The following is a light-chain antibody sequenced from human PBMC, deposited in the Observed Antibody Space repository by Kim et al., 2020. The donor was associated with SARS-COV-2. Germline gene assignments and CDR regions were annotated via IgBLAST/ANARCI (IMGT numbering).Light chain of an antibody. V-gene: IGKV3-20*01. CDR1: QSVSSSY. Sequence: STVERATLACRASQSVSSSYLAWYQQKPGQAPRLLIYGASSRATGIPDRFSGSGSGTDFTLTISRLEPEDFAVYYCQQYGSSPLYTFGQGTKLEI. CDR2: GAS. J-gene: IGKJ2*01. CDR3: QQYGSSPLYT.